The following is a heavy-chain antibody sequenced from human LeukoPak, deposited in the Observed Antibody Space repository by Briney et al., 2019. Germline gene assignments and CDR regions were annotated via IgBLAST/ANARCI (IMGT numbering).Heavy chain of an antibody. CDR2: INHSGST. CDR1: GGSFSGYF. J-gene: IGHJ4*02. Sequence: SETLSLTCAVYGGSFSGYFWSWIRQPPGKGLEWIGEINHSGSTNYNPSLKSRVTISVDTSKNQFSLKLSSVTAADTAVYYCARLFVVSSSWYYFDYWGQGTLVTVSS. CDR3: ARLFVVSSSWYYFDY. V-gene: IGHV4-34*01. D-gene: IGHD6-13*01.